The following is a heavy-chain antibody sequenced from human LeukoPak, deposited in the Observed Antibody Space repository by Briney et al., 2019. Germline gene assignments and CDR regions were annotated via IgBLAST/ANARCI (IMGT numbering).Heavy chain of an antibody. Sequence: ASVKVSCKASGYTFTSYGISWVRQAPGQGLEWMGWISAYNGNTNYAQKFQGRVTITADESTSTAYMELSSLRSEDTAVYYCARGSIAAPYYMDVWGKGTTVTVSS. CDR3: ARGSIAAPYYMDV. CDR1: GYTFTSYG. V-gene: IGHV1-18*01. D-gene: IGHD6-6*01. CDR2: ISAYNGNT. J-gene: IGHJ6*03.